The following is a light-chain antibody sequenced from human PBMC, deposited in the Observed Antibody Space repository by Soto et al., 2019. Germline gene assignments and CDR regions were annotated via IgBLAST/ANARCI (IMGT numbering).Light chain of an antibody. CDR1: QSISNW. J-gene: IGKJ2*01. CDR2: KAS. CDR3: QQYNST. V-gene: IGKV1-5*03. Sequence: DIQMTQSPSTLSASVGDRVTITCRASQSISNWLAWYQQKPGKAPKLLIYKASNLESGVPSRFGGSGSGTEFTLTISSLQPDDFATYYCQQYNSTFGQGTKLEIK.